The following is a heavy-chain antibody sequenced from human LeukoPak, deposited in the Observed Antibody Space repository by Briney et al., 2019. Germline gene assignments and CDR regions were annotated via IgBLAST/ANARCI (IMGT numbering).Heavy chain of an antibody. Sequence: ASVKISCKGSGYSFTSYWIGWVSQMPGKGLEWMGIIYPGDSDTRYSPSFQGQVTISADKSISTAYLQWSSLKASDTAMYYCARQDYYDSSGYGDFDYWGQGTLVTVSS. J-gene: IGHJ4*02. CDR1: GYSFTSYW. V-gene: IGHV5-51*01. D-gene: IGHD3-22*01. CDR2: IYPGDSDT. CDR3: ARQDYYDSSGYGDFDY.